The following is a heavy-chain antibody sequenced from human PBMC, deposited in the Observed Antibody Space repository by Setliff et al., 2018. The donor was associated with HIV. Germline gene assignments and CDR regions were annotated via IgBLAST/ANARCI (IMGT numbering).Heavy chain of an antibody. J-gene: IGHJ4*02. CDR3: ARRRGDFNPYFDS. Sequence: SETLSLTCTVTGGSISSGGYYWSWIRQHPGKGLEWIGYIYYSGSTYYNPSLKSRATISVDTSKNQFSLRLNSVTAADTAVYYCARRRGDFNPYFDSWGQGNLVTVSS. CDR2: IYYSGST. D-gene: IGHD3-16*01. V-gene: IGHV4-31*03. CDR1: GGSISSGGYY.